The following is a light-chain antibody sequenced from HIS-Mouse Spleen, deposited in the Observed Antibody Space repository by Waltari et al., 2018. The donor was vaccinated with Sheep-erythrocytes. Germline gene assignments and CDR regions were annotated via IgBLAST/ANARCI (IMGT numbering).Light chain of an antibody. CDR2: AAS. CDR3: LQDYNYPYT. CDR1: QGIRND. J-gene: IGKJ2*01. V-gene: IGKV1-6*01. Sequence: AIQMTQSPSSLSASVGDRVTITCRASQGIRNDLGWYQQKPGKAPKVLIYAASSLQSGVTSRFSGSGSGTDFTLTSSSLQPEDFATYYCLQDYNYPYTFGQGTKLEIK.